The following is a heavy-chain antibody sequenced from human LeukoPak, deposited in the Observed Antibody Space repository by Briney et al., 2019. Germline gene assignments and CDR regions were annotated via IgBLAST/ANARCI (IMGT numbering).Heavy chain of an antibody. J-gene: IGHJ4*02. Sequence: PSETLSLTCAVYGGSFSGYYWSWIRQPPGKGLEWIGEINHSGSTNYNPSLKSRVTISVDTSKNQFSLKLSSVTAADTAVYYCARGGGTMIVDYWGQGTLVTVSS. V-gene: IGHV4-34*01. CDR2: INHSGST. CDR1: GGSFSGYY. CDR3: ARGGGTMIVDY. D-gene: IGHD3-22*01.